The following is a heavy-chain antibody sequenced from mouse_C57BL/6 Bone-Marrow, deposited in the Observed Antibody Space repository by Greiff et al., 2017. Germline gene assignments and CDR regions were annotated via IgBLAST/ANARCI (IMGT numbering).Heavy chain of an antibody. Sequence: QVQLQQSGAELMKPGASVKLSCKASGYTFTGYWIDWVKQRPGHGLEWIGVIFPGGGSTNYNEKFKGKATLTADTSSSTAYMQLSSLTSEDSAVYYCARDSNYLYYFDYGGQGTTLTVSA. CDR2: IFPGGGST. CDR3: ARDSNYLYYFDY. V-gene: IGHV1-9*01. D-gene: IGHD2-5*01. J-gene: IGHJ2*01. CDR1: GYTFTGYW.